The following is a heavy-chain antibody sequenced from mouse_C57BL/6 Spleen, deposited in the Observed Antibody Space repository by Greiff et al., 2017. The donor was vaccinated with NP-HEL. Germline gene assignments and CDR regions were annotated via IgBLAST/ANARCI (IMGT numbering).Heavy chain of an antibody. D-gene: IGHD2-4*01. J-gene: IGHJ1*03. CDR3: ARDDYDWYFDV. CDR2: INPGSGGT. CDR1: GYAFTNYL. Sequence: LVESGAELVRPGTSVKVSCKASGYAFTNYLIEWVKQRPGQGLEWIGVINPGSGGTNYNEKFKGKAKLTADKSSSTAYMQLSSLTSEDSAVYFCARDDYDWYFDVWGTGTTVTVSS. V-gene: IGHV1-54*01.